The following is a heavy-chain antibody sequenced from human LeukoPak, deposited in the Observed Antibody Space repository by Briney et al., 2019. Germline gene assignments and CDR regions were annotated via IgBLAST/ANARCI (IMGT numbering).Heavy chain of an antibody. CDR1: GGSISSSNYY. J-gene: IGHJ3*02. CDR2: IYYSGST. Sequence: SETLSLTCTVSGGSISSSNYYWGWIRQPPGKGLEWIGSIYYSGSTYYSPSLKSRVTISVDTSKNQFSLKLSSVTAADTAVYYCAREKLYSGYDYGASGKAMVLDDAFDIWGQGTMVTVSS. V-gene: IGHV4-39*07. CDR3: AREKLYSGYDYGASGKAMVLDDAFDI. D-gene: IGHD5-12*01.